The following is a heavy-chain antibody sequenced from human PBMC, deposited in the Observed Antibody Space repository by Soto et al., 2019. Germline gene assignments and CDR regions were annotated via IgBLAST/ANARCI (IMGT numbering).Heavy chain of an antibody. CDR2: INTSGGST. CDR1: GYTFTSYY. D-gene: IGHD2-15*01. CDR3: ARMRISPDPQLDY. J-gene: IGHJ4*02. V-gene: IGHV1-46*01. Sequence: ASVKVSCKASGYTFTSYYMHWVRQAPGQGLEWMGIINTSGGSTNYAQKFQGRVTISKDTSKNQVVLTMTNMDPVDTATYYCARMRISPDPQLDYWGQGTLVTVSS.